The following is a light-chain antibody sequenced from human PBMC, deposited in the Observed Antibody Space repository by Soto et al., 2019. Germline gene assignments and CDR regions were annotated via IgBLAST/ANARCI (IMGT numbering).Light chain of an antibody. CDR2: LAS. V-gene: IGKV2-28*01. CDR3: RQYGRARGFA. CDR1: QSLLHSDGNNY. Sequence: IVMTQAPLSLSVTPGGAASISCRSRQSLLHSDGNNYLAWYLQKPGHSPQLLIDLASNRASGVPDRFSGSGSGTDFTLTISRLETEDFAVYYCRQYGRARGFAFGGGTKV. J-gene: IGKJ4*01.